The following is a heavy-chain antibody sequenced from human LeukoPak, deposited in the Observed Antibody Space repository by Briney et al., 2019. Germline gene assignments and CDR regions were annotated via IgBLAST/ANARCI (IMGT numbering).Heavy chain of an antibody. D-gene: IGHD2-21*01. CDR1: GFTFSSYA. V-gene: IGHV3-30*04. J-gene: IGHJ4*02. CDR3: ASLPGGEAGFKY. Sequence: GGSLRLSCAASGFTFSSYAMHWVRQAPGKGLEWVAVISYDGSNKYYADSVKGRFTISRDNSKNTLYLQMNSLRAEDTAVYYCASLPGGEAGFKYWGQGTLVTVSS. CDR2: ISYDGSNK.